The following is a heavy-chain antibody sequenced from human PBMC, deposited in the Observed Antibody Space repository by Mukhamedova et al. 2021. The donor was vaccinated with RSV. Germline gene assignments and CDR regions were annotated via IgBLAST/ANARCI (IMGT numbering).Heavy chain of an antibody. CDR3: AKDEDCIGDCISTNFFD. CDR2: VSADGSTK. V-gene: IGHV3-30*18. D-gene: IGHD2-21*02. Sequence: MHWVRQAPGKGLEWVAGVSADGSTKHYAASAECRLTISRDNSKMTLHLQMNSLTPEDTALYYCAKDEDCIGDCISTNFFD. J-gene: IGHJ4*01.